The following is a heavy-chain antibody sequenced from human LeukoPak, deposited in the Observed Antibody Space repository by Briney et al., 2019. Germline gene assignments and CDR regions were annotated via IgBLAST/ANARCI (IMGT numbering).Heavy chain of an antibody. CDR1: GFTFSSYD. J-gene: IGHJ4*02. CDR2: ISDSGRST. D-gene: IGHD2-2*02. CDR3: ATGCVGSPSCYTTGYDN. V-gene: IGHV3-23*01. Sequence: GGSLSLSCAASGFTFSSYDLSWVGQAPGKGLEWVSGISDSGRSTYYSDSVKGRFTISRDNSKSTVDLQMNSLRAEDTALYYCATGCVGSPSCYTTGYDNWGQGTLVTVSS.